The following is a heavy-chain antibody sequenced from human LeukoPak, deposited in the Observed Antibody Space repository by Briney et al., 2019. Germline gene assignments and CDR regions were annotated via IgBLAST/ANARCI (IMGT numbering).Heavy chain of an antibody. CDR3: AKVPGSPAGYYFDY. Sequence: GGSLRLSCAASGFTFSGYAMTWVRQAPGKGLEWVSAISGSGGSTYYADSVKGRFTISRDNSKNTLYLQMNSLRAEDTAVYYCAKVPGSPAGYYFDYWGQGTLVTVSS. CDR2: ISGSGGST. V-gene: IGHV3-23*01. D-gene: IGHD3-10*01. J-gene: IGHJ4*02. CDR1: GFTFSGYA.